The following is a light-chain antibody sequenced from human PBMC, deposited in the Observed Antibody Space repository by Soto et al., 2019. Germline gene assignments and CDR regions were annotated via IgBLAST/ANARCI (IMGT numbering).Light chain of an antibody. CDR1: PGISSY. V-gene: IGKV1D-8*03. CDR3: QQYYSFPWT. CDR2: APS. J-gene: IGKJ1*01. Sequence: VIWMTQSPSLLSASTGDRVTISCRMSPGISSYLAWYQQKPGKAPQLLIYAPSILQSGVPSRFSGSGSGTDFTLTISCLQAEDFATYYCQQYYSFPWTVGQGTKVEIK.